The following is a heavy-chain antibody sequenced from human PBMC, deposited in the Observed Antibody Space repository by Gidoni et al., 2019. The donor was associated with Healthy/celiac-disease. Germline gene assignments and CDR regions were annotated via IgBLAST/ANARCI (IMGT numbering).Heavy chain of an antibody. CDR2: IVVGSGNT. D-gene: IGHD1-26*01. CDR1: GFTFTSPA. CDR3: AADRE. Sequence: MQLVPSGPAVQKPATSVKVSCKASGFTFTSPAVQWVRQARGQRLEWIGWIVVGSGNTNYAQKFQERVTITRDMSTSTAYMELSSLRSEDTAVDYCAADREWGQGTTVTVSS. V-gene: IGHV1-58*01. J-gene: IGHJ6*02.